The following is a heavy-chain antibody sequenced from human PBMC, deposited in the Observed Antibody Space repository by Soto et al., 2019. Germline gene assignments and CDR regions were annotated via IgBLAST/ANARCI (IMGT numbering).Heavy chain of an antibody. D-gene: IGHD2-21*02. CDR3: ARGGHVVVVTAAFDY. Sequence: QVQLVQSGAEVKKPGASVKVSCKASGNTFSNYYIHWVRQAPGQGLECMGKINPSGGHTTYAQKFLGRVTMSRDTHTSALYMEVTRLRSEDTDVYYCARGGHVVVVTAAFDYWGQGPLVTVSS. J-gene: IGHJ4*02. CDR1: GNTFSNYY. V-gene: IGHV1-46*03. CDR2: INPSGGHT.